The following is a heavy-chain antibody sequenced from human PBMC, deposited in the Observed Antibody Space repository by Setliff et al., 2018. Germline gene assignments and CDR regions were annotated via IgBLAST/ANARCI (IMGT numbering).Heavy chain of an antibody. Sequence: PSETLSLTCTVYGGSFTNYYWGWIRQSPGKGLEWIGEINHSGNTNYNPPLKSRLTISVDASTNQFSLKLYSVTAADTAVYYCRYWSGYYNNDYWGQGTLVTVSS. CDR1: GGSFTNYY. V-gene: IGHV4-34*01. J-gene: IGHJ4*02. D-gene: IGHD3-3*01. CDR3: RYWSGYYNNDY. CDR2: INHSGNT.